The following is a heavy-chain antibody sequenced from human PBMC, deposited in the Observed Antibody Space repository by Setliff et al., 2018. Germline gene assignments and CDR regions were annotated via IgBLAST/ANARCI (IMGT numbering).Heavy chain of an antibody. V-gene: IGHV4-59*08. CDR3: ARAPDSGTYYNLYPYYNDV. CDR2: IYSSGSI. D-gene: IGHD1-26*01. CDR1: GGSISGYY. J-gene: IGHJ6*03. Sequence: SETLSLTCNVSGGSISGYYWSWIRQPPGKGLEWIGNIYSSGSIKYNPSLRSRVTISVDTVKNQFSLTLSSLTAADTAVYYCARAPDSGTYYNLYPYYNDVWGKGTTVTVSS.